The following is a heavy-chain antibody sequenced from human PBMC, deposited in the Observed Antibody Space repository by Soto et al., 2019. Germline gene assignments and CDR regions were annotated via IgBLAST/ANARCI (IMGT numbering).Heavy chain of an antibody. Sequence: EVQLVESGGGLIQPGGSLRLSCAVSGFTVSNNYMSWVRQAPGKGLEGVSVIYSGGYTAYGDSVKGRFTISRDNSKNTRILKEEGAWDPDSAVFYWAPRAGGGGYSGQGTLVTVSS. CDR1: GFTVSNNY. V-gene: IGHV3-53*01. J-gene: IGHJ4*02. CDR3: APRAGGGGY. CDR2: IYSGGYT. D-gene: IGHD3-10*01.